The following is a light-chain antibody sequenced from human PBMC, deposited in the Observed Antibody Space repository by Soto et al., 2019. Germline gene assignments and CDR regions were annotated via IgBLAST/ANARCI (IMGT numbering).Light chain of an antibody. CDR1: QDISNY. Sequence: DIPMTQSPSSLSASVGDRVTITCQASQDISNYLNWYQQKPGKAPKLLIYDASNLQIGVPSRFSGSGYGKDFTFTISSLQPEDIATYYCQQYDNLPIYTFGQGTKLEIK. CDR3: QQYDNLPIYT. CDR2: DAS. J-gene: IGKJ2*01. V-gene: IGKV1-33*01.